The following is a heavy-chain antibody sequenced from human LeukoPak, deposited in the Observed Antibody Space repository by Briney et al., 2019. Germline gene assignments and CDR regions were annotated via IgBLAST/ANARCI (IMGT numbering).Heavy chain of an antibody. V-gene: IGHV4-59*01. CDR1: GGSISSYH. D-gene: IGHD5-12*01. CDR2: IYYSGST. J-gene: IGHJ4*02. Sequence: SETLSLTCTVSGGSISSYHWSWIRQPPGKGLEWIGYIYYSGSTNYKPSLKSRVTISVDTSKNQFFLKLSSVTAADTAVYYCARLTGYDWESSYDYWGQGTLVTVSS. CDR3: ARLTGYDWESSYDY.